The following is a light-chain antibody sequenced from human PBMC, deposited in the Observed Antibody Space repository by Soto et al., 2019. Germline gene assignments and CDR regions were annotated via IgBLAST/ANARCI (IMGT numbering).Light chain of an antibody. CDR1: QSVSSY. CDR3: QHYNYWPPKT. V-gene: IGKV3-11*01. J-gene: IGKJ1*01. CDR2: DAS. Sequence: EIVLTQSPGTLSLSPGERATLSCRASQSVSSYLAWYQQKPGQAPRLLIYDASNRATGIPARFSGSGSGTDFTLTISSLQSEDFAVYYCQHYNYWPPKTFGQGTKVDI.